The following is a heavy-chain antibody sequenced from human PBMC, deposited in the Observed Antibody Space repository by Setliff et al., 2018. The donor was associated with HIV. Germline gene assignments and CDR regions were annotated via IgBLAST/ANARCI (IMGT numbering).Heavy chain of an antibody. D-gene: IGHD2-15*01. V-gene: IGHV4-59*01. CDR3: ARENGDCSGGACYFMLDS. J-gene: IGHJ4*02. CDR2: IYYSGST. Sequence: ETLSLTCTVSGGSISSYYWSWIRQPPGKGLEWIGYIYYSGSTNYNPSLKSRVTISVDASNNQFSLELRSMTAADTAVYYCARENGDCSGGACYFMLDSWGQGTRVTVSS. CDR1: GGSISSYY.